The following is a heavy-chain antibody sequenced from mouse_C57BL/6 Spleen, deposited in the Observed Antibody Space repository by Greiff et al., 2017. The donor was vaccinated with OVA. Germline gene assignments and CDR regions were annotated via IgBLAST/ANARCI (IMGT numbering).Heavy chain of an antibody. D-gene: IGHD6-1*01. J-gene: IGHJ3*01. CDR2: IDPSDSYT. CDR3: AEGENCSNSPVDY. V-gene: IGHV1-69*01. Sequence: QVQLQQPGAELVMPGASVKLSCKASGYTFTSYWMHWVKQRPGQGLEWIGEIDPSDSYTNYNQKFKGKSTLTVDKSSSTAYMQLSSLTTEDSADYYGAEGENCSNSPVDYWGQGTMLTVSA. CDR1: GYTFTSYW.